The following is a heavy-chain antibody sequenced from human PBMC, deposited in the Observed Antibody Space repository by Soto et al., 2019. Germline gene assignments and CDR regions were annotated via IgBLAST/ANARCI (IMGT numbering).Heavy chain of an antibody. D-gene: IGHD1-7*01. V-gene: IGHV4-30-4*01. CDR1: GASVNTGDYY. CDR3: VGTGTTDDF. Sequence: VQLQGSGPGLVKPSQTLSLTCTVSGASVNTGDYYWSYIRQSPGKGLEWLGYIFYSGDTDYNPSLKSRATISLNTSRNQISLTLTSVTDADTAVYFCVGTGTTDDFWGQGTLVTVSS. CDR2: IFYSGDT. J-gene: IGHJ1*01.